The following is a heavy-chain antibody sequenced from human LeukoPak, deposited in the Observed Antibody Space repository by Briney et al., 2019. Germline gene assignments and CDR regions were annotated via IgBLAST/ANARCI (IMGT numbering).Heavy chain of an antibody. Sequence: GGSLTLSCAASTFTLGRYWMTWVRQGPGKGLEWVANIDQDGSEINYVDSVKGRFTISRDNAKNSLYLQMNSLRAEDTAVYYCARGHYDCNMWGQGTIITVSS. J-gene: IGHJ3*02. V-gene: IGHV3-7*04. CDR3: ARGHYDCNM. CDR2: IDQDGSEI. D-gene: IGHD3-22*01. CDR1: TFTLGRYW.